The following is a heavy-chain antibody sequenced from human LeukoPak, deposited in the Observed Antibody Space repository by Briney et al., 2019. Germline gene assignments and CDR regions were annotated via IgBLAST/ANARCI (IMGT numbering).Heavy chain of an antibody. D-gene: IGHD3-3*02. CDR3: AKGMASIFGVVNVFDY. Sequence: ASVKVSCKASGYTFTAYVIYWVRQAPGQGLEWMGWINPNSGGTNYAQKFQGRVTMTRDTSISTAYMELSRLRSDDTAVYYCAKGMASIFGVVNVFDYWGQGTLVTVSS. CDR2: INPNSGGT. V-gene: IGHV1-2*02. CDR1: GYTFTAYV. J-gene: IGHJ4*02.